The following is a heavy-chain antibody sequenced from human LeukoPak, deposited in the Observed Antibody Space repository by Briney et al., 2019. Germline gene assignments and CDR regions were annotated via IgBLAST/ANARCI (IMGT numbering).Heavy chain of an antibody. V-gene: IGHV4-34*01. CDR2: INHSGST. Sequence: SETLSLTCAVYGGSFSGYYWSWIRQPPGKGLEWIGEINHSGSTNYNPSLKSRVTISVDTSKNQFSLKLSSVTAADTAVYYCARVLNYYDSSGYYSNWGQGTLVTVSS. CDR3: ARVLNYYDSSGYYSN. D-gene: IGHD3-22*01. J-gene: IGHJ4*02. CDR1: GGSFSGYY.